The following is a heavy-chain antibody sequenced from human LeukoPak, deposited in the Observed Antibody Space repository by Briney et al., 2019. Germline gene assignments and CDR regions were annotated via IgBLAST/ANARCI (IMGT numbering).Heavy chain of an antibody. J-gene: IGHJ4*02. CDR3: ARGRSVYGSGSYSDY. D-gene: IGHD3-10*01. CDR2: ISGSGGRP. CDR1: GFPFSSYN. Sequence: PGGSLRLSCAASGFPFSSYNMTWVRQAPGKGLEWVSAISGSGGRPYYADSVKGRFTISRDNSKNTLCLQMNSLRAEDTAIYYCARGRSVYGSGSYSDYWGQGTLVTVSS. V-gene: IGHV3-23*01.